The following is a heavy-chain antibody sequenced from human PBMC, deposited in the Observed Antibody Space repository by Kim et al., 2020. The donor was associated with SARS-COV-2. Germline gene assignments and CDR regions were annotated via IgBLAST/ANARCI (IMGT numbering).Heavy chain of an antibody. Sequence: GGSLRLSCAVSGFTFSQAWMSWVRQAPGKGLEWVGRILSNTDGGTTEYAAPVKGRFSISRDDSRNTLYLQMNSLKTEDAAIYYCTTDQMNSFDYWGQGT. D-gene: IGHD1-7*01. CDR3: TTDQMNSFDY. CDR2: ILSNTDGGTT. V-gene: IGHV3-15*01. J-gene: IGHJ4*02. CDR1: GFTFSQAW.